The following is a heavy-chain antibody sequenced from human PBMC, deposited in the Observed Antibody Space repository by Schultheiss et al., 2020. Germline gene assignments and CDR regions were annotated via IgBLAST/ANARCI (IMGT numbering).Heavy chain of an antibody. CDR3: ARVGVPYPYYYYGMDV. Sequence: GESLKISCKGSGYSFTSYWIGWVRQMPGKGLEWMGIIYPDDSDTRYSPSFQGQVTISADKSISTAYLQWSSLKASDTAMYYCARVGVPYPYYYYGMDVWGQGTTVTVSS. V-gene: IGHV5-51*01. CDR2: IYPDDSDT. D-gene: IGHD3-16*01. J-gene: IGHJ6*02. CDR1: GYSFTSYW.